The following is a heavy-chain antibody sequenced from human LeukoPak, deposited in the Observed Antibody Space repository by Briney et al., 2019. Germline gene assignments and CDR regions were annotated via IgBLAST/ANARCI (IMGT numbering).Heavy chain of an antibody. CDR3: ARYRTARGNFDY. D-gene: IGHD3-10*01. J-gene: IGHJ4*02. Sequence: SETLSLTCTASGGSISSYYWSWIRQPPGKGLEWIGYIYYSGSTNYNPSLKSRVTISVDTSKNQFSLKLSSVTAADTAVYYCARYRTARGNFDYWGQGTLLTVSS. CDR1: GGSISSYY. V-gene: IGHV4-59*01. CDR2: IYYSGST.